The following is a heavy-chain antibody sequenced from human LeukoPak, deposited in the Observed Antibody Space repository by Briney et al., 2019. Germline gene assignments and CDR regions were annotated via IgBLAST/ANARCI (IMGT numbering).Heavy chain of an antibody. CDR3: AVRGGYCSSTSCLDFDY. V-gene: IGHV1-18*01. Sequence: ASVKVTCKASGYIFTAYAISWVRQAPGQGLEWMGWVSAYNGATNYAQKLQGRVTMTTDTSTSTAYMELRSLRSEDTAVYYCAVRGGYCSSTSCLDFDYWGQGTLVTVSS. J-gene: IGHJ4*02. CDR1: GYIFTAYA. D-gene: IGHD2-2*01. CDR2: VSAYNGAT.